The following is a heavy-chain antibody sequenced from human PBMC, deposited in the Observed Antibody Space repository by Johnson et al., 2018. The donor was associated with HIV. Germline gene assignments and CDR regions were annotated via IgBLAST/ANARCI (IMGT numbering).Heavy chain of an antibody. CDR3: ARDFYLLSSIWYSAFDI. CDR2: IRSRAFGGTT. CDR1: GFTFGDYA. D-gene: IGHD6-13*01. V-gene: IGHV3-49*04. J-gene: IGHJ3*02. Sequence: VQLVESGGGVVQPGRSLRLSCTTSGFTFGDYAMNWVRQAPGKGLEWVGFIRSRAFGGTTDYAASVKGRFTISRDNAKNSLYLQMNSLRAEDTAVYYCARDFYLLSSIWYSAFDIWGQGTMVTVSS.